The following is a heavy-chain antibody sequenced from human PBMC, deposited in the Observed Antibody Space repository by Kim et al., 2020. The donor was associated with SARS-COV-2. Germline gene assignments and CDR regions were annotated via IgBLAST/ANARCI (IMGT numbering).Heavy chain of an antibody. Sequence: GGSLRLSCAASGFTFDDYAIHWVRQAPGKGLEWVSFISGDGGSIYYADSVKGRFTISRDNSKKSLYLQMNSLRTEDIALYYCAKASGRRGSGSYPFDYWGQGTLVTVSS. J-gene: IGHJ4*02. D-gene: IGHD1-26*01. V-gene: IGHV3-43*02. CDR2: ISGDGGSI. CDR1: GFTFDDYA. CDR3: AKASGRRGSGSYPFDY.